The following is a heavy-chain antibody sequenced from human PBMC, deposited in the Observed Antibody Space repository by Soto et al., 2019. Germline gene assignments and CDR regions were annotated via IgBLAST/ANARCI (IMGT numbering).Heavy chain of an antibody. CDR1: GAPFSGYY. D-gene: IGHD4-17*01. Sequence: PSETLSLTCAVYGAPFSGYYWTWIRQPPGKGLEWIGEINHTGSTKYNPSLKSRVTISLDTSKNQFSLSLRSVTAADTAVYYCARAAVTHERYHYGMDVWGQGTTVTVSS. CDR3: ARAAVTHERYHYGMDV. CDR2: INHTGST. J-gene: IGHJ6*02. V-gene: IGHV4-34*01.